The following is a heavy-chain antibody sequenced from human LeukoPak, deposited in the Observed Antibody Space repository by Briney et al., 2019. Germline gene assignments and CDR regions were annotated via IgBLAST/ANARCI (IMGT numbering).Heavy chain of an antibody. D-gene: IGHD2-2*01. CDR2: INPNSGGT. J-gene: IGHJ4*02. CDR3: ARGLRGSPAFDC. CDR1: GYTFTSYG. Sequence: ASVKVSCKASGYTFTSYGISWVRQAPGQGLEWMGWINPNSGGTNYAQKFQGRVTMTRDTSTSTASMELSRLRSDDTAVYYCARGLRGSPAFDCWGQGTLVTVSS. V-gene: IGHV1-2*02.